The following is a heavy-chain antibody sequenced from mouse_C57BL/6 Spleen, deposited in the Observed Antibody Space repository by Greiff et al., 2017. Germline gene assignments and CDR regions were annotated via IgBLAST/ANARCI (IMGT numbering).Heavy chain of an antibody. D-gene: IGHD3-2*02. V-gene: IGHV1-63*01. CDR1: GYTFTNYW. CDR3: ARGGAQAKYYFDY. CDR2: IYPGGGYT. Sequence: VQLQESGAELVRPGTSVKMSCKASGYTFTNYWIGWAKQRPGHGLEWIGDIYPGGGYTNYNEKFKGKATLTADKSSSTDYMQFSSLTSEDSAIYYCARGGAQAKYYFDYWGQGTTLTVSS. J-gene: IGHJ2*01.